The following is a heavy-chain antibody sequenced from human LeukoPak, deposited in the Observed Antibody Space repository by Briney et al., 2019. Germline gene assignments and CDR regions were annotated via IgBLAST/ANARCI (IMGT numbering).Heavy chain of an antibody. CDR2: SYTTGNT. J-gene: IGHJ4*02. D-gene: IGHD3-3*01. V-gene: IGHV4-61*02. CDR1: GGSISSGGYY. CDR3: ARHERFLEWLSQGCFDY. Sequence: MPSQTLSLTCTVSGGSISSGGYYWSWIRQPAGKGLEWIGGSYTTGNTDYNPALKSRATIRVDSQKNPYSLRLSSVTAADTAVYYCARHERFLEWLSQGCFDYWGQGTLVTVSS.